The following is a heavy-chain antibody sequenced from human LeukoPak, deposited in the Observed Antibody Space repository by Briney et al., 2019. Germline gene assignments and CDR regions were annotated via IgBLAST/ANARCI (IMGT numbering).Heavy chain of an antibody. Sequence: PGGSLRLSCAASGFTFSSYSMNWVRQAPGKGLAWVSSISSSSSYIYYADSVKGRFTISRDNAKNSLYLQMNSLRAEDTAVYYCAKLPAASRIEFDPWGQGTLVTVSS. V-gene: IGHV3-21*01. J-gene: IGHJ5*02. CDR2: ISSSSSYI. CDR3: AKLPAASRIEFDP. D-gene: IGHD6-25*01. CDR1: GFTFSSYS.